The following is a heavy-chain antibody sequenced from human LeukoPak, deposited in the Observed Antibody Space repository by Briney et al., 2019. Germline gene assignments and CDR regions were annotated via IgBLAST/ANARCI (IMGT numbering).Heavy chain of an antibody. J-gene: IGHJ4*02. CDR2: IRNDGSDK. CDR3: ARGEPVTTGLEDLEY. Sequence: GGSLPHPCAASAFTFTHFGMHWVRQAPGKGLEWVAFIRNDGSDKYYADSVKGRFIISRDNFKDTVFLQMNSLRADDTAVYFCARGEPVTTGLEDLEYWGQEPLLTVSS. V-gene: IGHV3-30*02. CDR1: AFTFTHFG. D-gene: IGHD1-1*01.